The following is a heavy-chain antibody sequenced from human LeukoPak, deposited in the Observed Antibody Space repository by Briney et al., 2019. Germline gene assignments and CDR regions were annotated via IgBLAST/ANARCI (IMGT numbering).Heavy chain of an antibody. D-gene: IGHD1-26*01. CDR2: ISSSSNTI. V-gene: IGHV3-48*01. J-gene: IGHJ4*02. CDR1: GFTFSSYS. Sequence: GGSLRLSCAASGFTFSSYSMNWVRQAPGKGREWVSYISSSSNTIYYGDSVKGRFTISRDNAKKSLYLQMNSLRAEDTAIYYCARESGSYYDYWGQGILVTVSS. CDR3: ARESGSYYDY.